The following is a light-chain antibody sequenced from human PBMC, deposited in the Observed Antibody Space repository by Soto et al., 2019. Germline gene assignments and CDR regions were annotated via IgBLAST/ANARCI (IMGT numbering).Light chain of an antibody. V-gene: IGLV2-23*01. CDR3: CSYAGGSTWV. CDR1: SSDDGNYNL. Sequence: QSVLTQPASVSGSPGQSITISCTGTSSDDGNYNLVSWYQQHPGKAPKLMIYEGTKRPSDVSNRFSASKSGNTASLTISGLQAEDEADYYCCSYAGGSTWVFGGGTKLTVL. J-gene: IGLJ3*02. CDR2: EGT.